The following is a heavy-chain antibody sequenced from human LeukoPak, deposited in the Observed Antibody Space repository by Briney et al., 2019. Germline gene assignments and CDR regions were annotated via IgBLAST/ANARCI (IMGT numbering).Heavy chain of an antibody. CDR3: ATEATHYYDSSGYYGRYYFDY. J-gene: IGHJ4*02. Sequence: GGSLRLSCAASAFTFRDAWMNRVRQAPGKGLEWVSSISSSSSYIYYADSVKGRFTISRDNAKNSLYLQMNSLRAEDTAVYYCATEATHYYDSSGYYGRYYFDYWGQGTLVTVSS. CDR2: ISSSSSYI. V-gene: IGHV3-21*01. D-gene: IGHD3-22*01. CDR1: AFTFRDAW.